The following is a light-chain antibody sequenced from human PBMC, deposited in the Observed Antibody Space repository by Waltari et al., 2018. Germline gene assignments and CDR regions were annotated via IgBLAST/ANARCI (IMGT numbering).Light chain of an antibody. Sequence: DIQMTQSPSTLAPSVEDRVTITRHASQSISTSLAWYQQKPGTAPKILIYKASTLDSGVPARFGGSGSGTEFTLTISSLQPDDFATYHCQQYKSYSETFGQGTKVEIK. CDR1: QSISTS. V-gene: IGKV1-5*03. CDR3: QQYKSYSET. J-gene: IGKJ1*01. CDR2: KAS.